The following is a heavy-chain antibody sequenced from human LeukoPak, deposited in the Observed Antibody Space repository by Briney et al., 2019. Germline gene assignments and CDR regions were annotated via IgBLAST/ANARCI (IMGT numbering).Heavy chain of an antibody. CDR3: ARDNSYGYYYYGMDV. V-gene: IGHV4-34*01. D-gene: IGHD5-18*01. Sequence: PSETLSLTCAVYGGSFSGYYWSWIRQPPGKGLEWIGEINHSGSTNYNPSLKSRVTISVDTSKNQFSLKLSSVTAADTAVCYCARDNSYGYYYYGMDVWGQGTTVTVSS. J-gene: IGHJ6*02. CDR1: GGSFSGYY. CDR2: INHSGST.